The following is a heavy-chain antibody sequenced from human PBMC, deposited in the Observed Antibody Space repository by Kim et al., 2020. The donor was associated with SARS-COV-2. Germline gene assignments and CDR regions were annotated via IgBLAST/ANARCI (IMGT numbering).Heavy chain of an antibody. D-gene: IGHD3-10*01. J-gene: IGHJ4*02. CDR3: AKDFGEGRVFFDS. Sequence: YYAGSGKGRFAISRDNSKNTLHLEMNSLRVEDTALYYCAKDFGEGRVFFDSWGQGALVTVSS. V-gene: IGHV3-23*01.